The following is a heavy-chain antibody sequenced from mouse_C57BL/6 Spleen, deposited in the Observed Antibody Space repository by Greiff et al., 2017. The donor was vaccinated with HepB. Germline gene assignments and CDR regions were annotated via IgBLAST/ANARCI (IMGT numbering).Heavy chain of an antibody. J-gene: IGHJ4*01. CDR2: INPYNGGT. D-gene: IGHD2-5*01. CDR1: GYTFTDYY. Sequence: VQLQQSGPVLVKPGASVKMSCKASGYTFTDYYMNWVKQCHGKSLEWIGVINPYNGGTSYNQKFKGKATLTVDKSSSTAYMELNSLTSEDSAVYYCARSDYSNYVNAMDYWGQGTSVTVSS. V-gene: IGHV1-19*01. CDR3: ARSDYSNYVNAMDY.